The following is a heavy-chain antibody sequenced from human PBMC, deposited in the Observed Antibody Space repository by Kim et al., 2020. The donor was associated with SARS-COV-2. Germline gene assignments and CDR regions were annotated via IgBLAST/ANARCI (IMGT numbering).Heavy chain of an antibody. CDR1: GGSFRGHY. D-gene: IGHD2-2*01. CDR2: INQSGST. CDR3: ARGLSAWSAAAFDI. J-gene: IGHJ3*02. Sequence: SETLSLTCAVYGGSFRGHYWSWIRQPPGKGLEWIGEINQSGSTNYNPSLKSRVTISVDTSRNQFSLKLSSVTAADTAVYYCARGLSAWSAAAFDIWGQGT. V-gene: IGHV4-34*01.